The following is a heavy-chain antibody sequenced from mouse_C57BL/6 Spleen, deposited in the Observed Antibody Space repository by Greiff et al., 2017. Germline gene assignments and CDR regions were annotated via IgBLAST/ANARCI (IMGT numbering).Heavy chain of an antibody. Sequence: EVQRVESEGGLVQPGSSMKLSCTASGFTFSDYYMAWVRQVPEKGLEWVANINYDGSSTYYLDSLKSRFIISRDNAKNILYLQMSSLKSEDTATYYCARDKGWVDYWGQGTTLTVSS. J-gene: IGHJ2*01. D-gene: IGHD1-1*02. CDR3: ARDKGWVDY. V-gene: IGHV5-16*01. CDR2: INYDGSST. CDR1: GFTFSDYY.